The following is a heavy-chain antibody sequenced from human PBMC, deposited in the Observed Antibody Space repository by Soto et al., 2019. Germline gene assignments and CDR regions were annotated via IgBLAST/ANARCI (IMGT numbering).Heavy chain of an antibody. CDR3: AKDRATVVTRAMDV. V-gene: IGHV3-23*01. J-gene: IGHJ6*02. D-gene: IGHD4-17*01. CDR1: GFTCSSYA. CDR2: ISSSGSAT. Sequence: GGSLRLSCAASGFTCSSYAMNWVRQAPGKGVEWVSAISSSGSATYYADSVKGRFTISRDNSKNTLFLQMNSLRAEDTAVYYCAKDRATVVTRAMDVWGQGTTVTVSS.